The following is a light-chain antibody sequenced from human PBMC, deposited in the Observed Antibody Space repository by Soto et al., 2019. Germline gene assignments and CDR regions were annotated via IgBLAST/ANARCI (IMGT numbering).Light chain of an antibody. J-gene: IGKJ1*01. V-gene: IGKV3-15*01. CDR3: QQYNTWPRT. CDR1: QSVGGY. Sequence: ETVMTQSPAALSVSSLERATLSCSASQSVGGYLAWYQQRPGQAPRLLIFAASARATSVPARFTGSRSGTDFSLTIDSLQSEDFAVYYCQQYNTWPRTFGQGTKWIS. CDR2: AAS.